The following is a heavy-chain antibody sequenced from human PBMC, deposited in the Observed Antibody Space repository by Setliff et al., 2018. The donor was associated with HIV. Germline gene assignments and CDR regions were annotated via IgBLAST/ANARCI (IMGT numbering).Heavy chain of an antibody. J-gene: IGHJ4*02. CDR2: IDRSSSTI. CDR3: ARDSGAGGTFDY. V-gene: IGHV3-48*04. D-gene: IGHD1-26*01. Sequence: LRLSCAASGFTFSSYCMNWVRQAPGKGLEWLSYIDRSSSTIYYADSVKGRFTISRDSAKNSLYLQMNSLRAEDTAIYYCARDSGAGGTFDYWGQGALVTVSS. CDR1: GFTFSSYC.